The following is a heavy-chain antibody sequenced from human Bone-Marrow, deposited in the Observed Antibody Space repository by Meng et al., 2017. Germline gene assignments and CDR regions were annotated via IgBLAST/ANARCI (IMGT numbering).Heavy chain of an antibody. J-gene: IGHJ4*02. CDR1: GFTFSSYA. D-gene: IGHD1-14*01. V-gene: IGHV3-23*01. Sequence: GESLKISCAASGFTFSSYAMSWVRQAPGKGLEWVSAISGSGGSTYYADSVKGRFTISRDNSKNTLYVQMNSLRAEDTAVYYCAKDRVPDGIWSIDYWGQGTLVTVSS. CDR2: ISGSGGST. CDR3: AKDRVPDGIWSIDY.